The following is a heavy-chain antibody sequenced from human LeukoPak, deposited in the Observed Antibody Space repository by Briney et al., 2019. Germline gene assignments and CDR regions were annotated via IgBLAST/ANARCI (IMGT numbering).Heavy chain of an antibody. V-gene: IGHV4-59*01. CDR2: IYYSGST. CDR1: GGSISSYY. CDR3: ARGLRVQGVWFDP. Sequence: SETLSLTCTVSGGSISSYYWSWIRQPPGKGLGWIGYIYYSGSTNYNPSLKSRVTISVDTSKNQFSLKLSSVTAADTAVYYCARGLRVQGVWFDPWGQGTLVTVSS. D-gene: IGHD3-10*01. J-gene: IGHJ5*02.